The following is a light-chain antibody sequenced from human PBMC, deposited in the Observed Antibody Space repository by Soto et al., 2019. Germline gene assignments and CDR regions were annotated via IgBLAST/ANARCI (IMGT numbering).Light chain of an antibody. Sequence: DIQMTQSPSTLSASVGDRVTITCRASQSISSWLAWYQQKPGKAPKLLIYKASSLESGVPSRFNDSGSGTEFTVTISSLQPDDFATYYCQQYSSYSMFGQGTKVEIK. CDR3: QQYSSYSM. CDR2: KAS. V-gene: IGKV1-5*03. J-gene: IGKJ1*01. CDR1: QSISSW.